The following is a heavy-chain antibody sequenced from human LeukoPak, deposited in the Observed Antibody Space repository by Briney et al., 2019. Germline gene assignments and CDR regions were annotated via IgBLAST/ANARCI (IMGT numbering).Heavy chain of an antibody. CDR1: GYTLTELS. D-gene: IGHD2-2*01. CDR3: ATGPSGQLLSFRIDY. V-gene: IGHV1-24*01. J-gene: IGHJ4*02. Sequence: ASVKVSCKVSGYTLTELSMHWVRQAPGKGLEWMGGFDPEDGGTIYAQKFQGRVTMTEDTSTDTAYMELSSLRSEDTAVYYCATGPSGQLLSFRIDYWGQGTLVTVSS. CDR2: FDPEDGGT.